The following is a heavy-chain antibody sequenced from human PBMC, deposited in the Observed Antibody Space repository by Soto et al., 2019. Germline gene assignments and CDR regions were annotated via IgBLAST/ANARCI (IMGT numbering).Heavy chain of an antibody. J-gene: IGHJ4*02. CDR1: GFTFSDYY. Sequence: GGSLRLSCAASGFTFSDYYMSWIRQAPGKGPEWVSYISSSGSTIYYADSVKGRFTISRDNAKNSLYLQMNSLRAEDTAVYYYARDRGPTVVKYYFVYGGQGTLVTVFS. D-gene: IGHD4-17*01. CDR3: ARDRGPTVVKYYFVY. V-gene: IGHV3-11*01. CDR2: ISSSGSTI.